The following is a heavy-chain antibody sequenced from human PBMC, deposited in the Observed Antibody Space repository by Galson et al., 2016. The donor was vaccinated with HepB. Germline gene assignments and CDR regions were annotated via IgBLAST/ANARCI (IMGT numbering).Heavy chain of an antibody. CDR1: GFTFNAYA. D-gene: IGHD3-16*01. Sequence: SLRLSCAASGFTFNAYAMSWVRQAPGKGLEWVSAITSSGVGTFYTDSVKGRFTISRDNSKNTLYLQRNSLRVEDTATYFGAQRRLGLGNFYFDYWGQGTLVTVSS. J-gene: IGHJ4*02. V-gene: IGHV3-23*01. CDR2: ITSSGVGT. CDR3: AQRRLGLGNFYFDY.